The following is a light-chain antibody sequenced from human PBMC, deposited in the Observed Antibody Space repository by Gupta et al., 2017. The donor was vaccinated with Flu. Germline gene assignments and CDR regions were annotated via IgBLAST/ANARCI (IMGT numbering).Light chain of an antibody. Sequence: QSALTQPASVSGSPGQSITIACTGTSSDVGGYNYVPWYQQHPGKAPKLMIYEVSNRPSGVPNRFSGSKSGNTASLTISELQDEDEADYYCSSYTSSSTLVFGGGTKLTV. CDR2: EVS. CDR1: SSDVGGYNY. V-gene: IGLV2-14*01. CDR3: SSYTSSSTLV. J-gene: IGLJ3*02.